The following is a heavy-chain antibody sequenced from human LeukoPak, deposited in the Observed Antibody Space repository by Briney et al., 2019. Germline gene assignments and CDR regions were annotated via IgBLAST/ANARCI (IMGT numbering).Heavy chain of an antibody. CDR1: GSTFSSYW. J-gene: IGHJ4*02. V-gene: IGHV3-7*03. Sequence: GRSLRLSCAASGSTFSSYWMTWVSQAPGKGLEWVANIKQDGSERNYVDSVKGRFTISRDNAKNSLYLQMNTLRDEDTAVDYCATGAGCGYWGQGTLVTVSS. CDR3: ATGAGCGY. D-gene: IGHD6-19*01. CDR2: IKQDGSER.